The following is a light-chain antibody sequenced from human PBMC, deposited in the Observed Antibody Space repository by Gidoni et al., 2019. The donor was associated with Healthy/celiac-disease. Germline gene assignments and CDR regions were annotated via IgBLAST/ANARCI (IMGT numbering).Light chain of an antibody. Sequence: EIVLTQSPATLSLSPGERATLSCRASQSVSSYLAWYHQKPGQAPRLLISDASNRATGIPARFSGSGSGTDFTLTISSLEPEDFAVYYCQQRSNWPPITFGQGTRLEI. V-gene: IGKV3-11*01. J-gene: IGKJ5*01. CDR2: DAS. CDR3: QQRSNWPPIT. CDR1: QSVSSY.